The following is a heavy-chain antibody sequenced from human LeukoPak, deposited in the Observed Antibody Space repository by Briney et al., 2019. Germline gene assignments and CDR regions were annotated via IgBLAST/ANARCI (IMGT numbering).Heavy chain of an antibody. Sequence: GGSLRLSCTASGFTFGDYDMSWARQAPGKGLEWVAFIRYDGSNKYYADSVKGRFTISRDNSKNTLYLQMNSLRAEDTAVYYCAKGHGDYPYYFDYWGQGTLVTVSS. V-gene: IGHV3-30*02. D-gene: IGHD4-17*01. CDR3: AKGHGDYPYYFDY. J-gene: IGHJ4*02. CDR2: IRYDGSNK. CDR1: GFTFGDYD.